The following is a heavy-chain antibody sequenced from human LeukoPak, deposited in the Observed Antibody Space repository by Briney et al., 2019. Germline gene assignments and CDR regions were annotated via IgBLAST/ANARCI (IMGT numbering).Heavy chain of an antibody. CDR2: IYGGGDT. D-gene: IGHD6-6*01. CDR1: GFTVSNDY. CDR3: TRLLPSSHHFFDS. Sequence: GGSLRLSCAVSGFTVSNDYMSWVRQAPGKGLEWVSVIYGGGDTYYADSVRGRFTISRDNFENTLFPQMDSLRAEDTAVYYCTRLLPSSHHFFDSWGQGTLVTVSS. V-gene: IGHV3-53*01. J-gene: IGHJ4*02.